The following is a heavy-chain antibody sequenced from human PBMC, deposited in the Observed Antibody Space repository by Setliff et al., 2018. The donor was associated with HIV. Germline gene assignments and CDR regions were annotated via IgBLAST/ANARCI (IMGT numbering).Heavy chain of an antibody. D-gene: IGHD6-19*01. CDR1: GYTFTSYG. CDR3: ATHPPYRSAWYMRS. J-gene: IGHJ5*02. V-gene: IGHV1-18*01. Sequence: GASVNVSCKASGYTFTSYGISWVRQAPGQGLEWMGWISAYNGNTNYAQKLQGRVTMTTDTSTDTAYMDLSSLRSEDTAVYYCATHPPYRSAWYMRSWGQGTLVTVSS. CDR2: ISAYNGNT.